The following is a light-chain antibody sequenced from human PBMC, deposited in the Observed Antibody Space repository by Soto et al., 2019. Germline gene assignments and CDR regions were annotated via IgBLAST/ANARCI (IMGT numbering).Light chain of an antibody. CDR3: AAWDDSLNGLYV. CDR2: SNN. J-gene: IGLJ1*01. V-gene: IGLV2-8*01. CDR1: STDVGAYNY. Sequence: QSALTQPPSASGSPGQSVTISCTGTSTDVGAYNYVSWYQQHPGKAPKLLIYSNNQRPSGVPDRFSGSKSGTSASLAISGLQSEDEADYYCAAWDDSLNGLYVFGTGTQLTVL.